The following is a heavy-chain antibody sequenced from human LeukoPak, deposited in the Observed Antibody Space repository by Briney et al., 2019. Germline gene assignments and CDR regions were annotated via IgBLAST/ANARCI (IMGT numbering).Heavy chain of an antibody. J-gene: IGHJ4*02. CDR3: ARVKGLVDIVATSHFDY. Sequence: GGSLRLSCAASGFTFSDYWMSWVRQAPGKGLEWVANIKQDGSEEYYVDSVRGRFTISRDSAKSSLYLQMNSLRAEDTAVYYCARVKGLVDIVATSHFDYWGQGTLVTVSS. CDR2: IKQDGSEE. D-gene: IGHD5-12*01. V-gene: IGHV3-7*01. CDR1: GFTFSDYW.